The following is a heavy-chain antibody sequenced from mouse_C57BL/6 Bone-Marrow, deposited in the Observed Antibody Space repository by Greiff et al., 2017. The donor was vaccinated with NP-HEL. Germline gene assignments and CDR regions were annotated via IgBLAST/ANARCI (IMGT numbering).Heavy chain of an antibody. CDR3: TTITTVVDWYFDV. V-gene: IGHV14-4*01. CDR1: GFNIKDDY. D-gene: IGHD1-1*01. CDR2: IDPENGDT. J-gene: IGHJ1*03. Sequence: VQLQQSGAELVRPGASVKLSCTASGFNIKDDYMHWVKQRPEQGLEWIGWIDPENGDTEYDSKFQGKATITADTSSNTAYLQLSSLTSEDTAVYYCTTITTVVDWYFDVWGTGTTVTVSS.